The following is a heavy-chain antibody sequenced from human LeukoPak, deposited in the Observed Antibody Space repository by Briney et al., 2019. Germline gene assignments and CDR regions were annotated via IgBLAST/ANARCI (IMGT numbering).Heavy chain of an antibody. V-gene: IGHV3-21*01. D-gene: IGHD3-22*01. Sequence: GGSLRLSCAASGFTLSSYSMNWVRQAPGKGLEWVSSISSSSSYIYYADSVKGRLTISRDNAKNSLYLQMNSLRAEDTAVYYCARRPNPYYYDSSGYYEFWDYWGQGTLVTVSS. J-gene: IGHJ4*02. CDR1: GFTLSSYS. CDR2: ISSSSSYI. CDR3: ARRPNPYYYDSSGYYEFWDY.